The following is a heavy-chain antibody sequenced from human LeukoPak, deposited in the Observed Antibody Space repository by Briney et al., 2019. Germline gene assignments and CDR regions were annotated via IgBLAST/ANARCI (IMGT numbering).Heavy chain of an antibody. Sequence: SETLSLTCTVSDVPITNNDWSWVRQTPGKGLEFIGYVHYSGTTNYNPSLRSRVTISIDTSRKHFFLKLKSVTAADTAVYYCARVSLYYGSGSYSDFDYWGQGTLVTVSS. J-gene: IGHJ4*02. V-gene: IGHV4-59*01. CDR3: ARVSLYYGSGSYSDFDY. CDR2: VHYSGTT. CDR1: DVPITNND. D-gene: IGHD3-10*01.